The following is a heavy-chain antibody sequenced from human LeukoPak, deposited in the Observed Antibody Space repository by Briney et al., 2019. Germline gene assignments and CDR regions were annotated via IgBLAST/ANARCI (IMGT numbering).Heavy chain of an antibody. Sequence: SETLSLTCTVSGGSISNYYWSWIRQPPGKGQEWIAFIYYSGSTKYNPSLKSRATISVDTSKNQFSLKVNSVTAADTAVYYCARHSVSFPPYLDFWGQGTLGTGSS. CDR2: IYYSGST. CDR1: GGSISNYY. V-gene: IGHV4-59*08. D-gene: IGHD2-15*01. J-gene: IGHJ4*01. CDR3: ARHSVSFPPYLDF.